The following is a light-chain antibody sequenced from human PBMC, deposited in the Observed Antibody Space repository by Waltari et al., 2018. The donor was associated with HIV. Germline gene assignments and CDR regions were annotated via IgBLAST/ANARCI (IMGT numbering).Light chain of an antibody. CDR1: SSNIGAGSD. J-gene: IGLJ1*01. CDR3: QSYDSSLSGSSV. V-gene: IGLV1-40*01. Sequence: QSVLTQPPSVSGAPGQRVTISCTGSSSNIGAGSDVHWYQQLPGTAPKPLIYGNSNRPAGVPDRFSGSKSGTSASLAITGLQAEDEADYYCQSYDSSLSGSSVFGTGTKVTVL. CDR2: GNS.